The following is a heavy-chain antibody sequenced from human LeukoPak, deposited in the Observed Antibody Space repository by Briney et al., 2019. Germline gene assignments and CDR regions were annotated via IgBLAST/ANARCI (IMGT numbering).Heavy chain of an antibody. D-gene: IGHD4-17*01. CDR2: IITFLDRA. J-gene: IGHJ3*02. Sequence: SVKVSCKASGGLFSSYTITWVRQTPGQGLEWMGRIITFLDRADYAQNFQGRVTITADKSTSTVYMELRRLRSEDTAVYYCARNYGDYDAFDIWGQGTMVAVSS. CDR1: GGLFSSYT. V-gene: IGHV1-69*02. CDR3: ARNYGDYDAFDI.